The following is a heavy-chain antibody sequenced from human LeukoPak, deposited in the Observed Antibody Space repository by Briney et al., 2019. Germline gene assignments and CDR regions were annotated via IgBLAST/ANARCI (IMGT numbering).Heavy chain of an antibody. CDR3: ARRKDRASDY. D-gene: IGHD1-14*01. J-gene: IGHJ4*02. CDR2: IYSSGST. CDR1: GGSISSSYYY. Sequence: SETLSLTCTVSGGSISSSYYYWGWIRQPPGKGLEWIGSIYSSGSTYYNPSLKSRVTISVDTSKNQFSLKLTSVTAADTAVYYCARRKDRASDYWGQGTLVTVSS. V-gene: IGHV4-39*01.